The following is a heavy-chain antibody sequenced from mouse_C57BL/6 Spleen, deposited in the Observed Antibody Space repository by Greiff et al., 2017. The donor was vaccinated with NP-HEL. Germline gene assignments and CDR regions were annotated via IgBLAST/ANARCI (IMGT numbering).Heavy chain of an antibody. Sequence: VQLQQPGAELVKPGASVKLSCKASGYTFTSYWMQWVKQRPGQGLEWIGEIDPSDSYTNYNQKFKGKATLTVDTSSSTAYMQLSSLTSEDSAVYYCAYYSNYLYWGQGTTLTVSS. D-gene: IGHD2-5*01. CDR1: GYTFTSYW. J-gene: IGHJ2*01. CDR2: IDPSDSYT. V-gene: IGHV1-50*01. CDR3: AYYSNYLY.